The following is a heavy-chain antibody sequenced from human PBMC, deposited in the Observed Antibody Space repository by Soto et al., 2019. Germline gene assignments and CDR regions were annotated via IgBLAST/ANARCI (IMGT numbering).Heavy chain of an antibody. J-gene: IGHJ4*02. CDR2: MSSDGGRI. CDR1: GFTFSSFS. D-gene: IGHD4-4*01. V-gene: IGHV3-64D*06. Sequence: GGSLRLSCSASGFTFSSFSMHWVRQSPGKGLEYVSHMSSDGGRIYYADSVKGRFTISRDNSKNMLYLQMSSLRPDDSAVYYCVKSRGGANYVFFDRGQVTQVTVSS. CDR3: VKSRGGANYVFFD.